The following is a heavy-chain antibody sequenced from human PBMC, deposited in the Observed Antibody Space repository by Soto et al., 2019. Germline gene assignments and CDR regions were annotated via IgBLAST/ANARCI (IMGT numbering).Heavy chain of an antibody. CDR2: ISAHNGNT. CDR1: GYTFTTYV. CDR3: ARGQLDLRFLEWSDAFDL. Sequence: QVQLVQSGAEVKKPGASVKVSCKASGYTFTTYVISWVRQAPGQGLEWMGCISAHNGNTNYAQKLQGRVIMTTDTSTSTAYMELRSLRSDDTAVYYCARGQLDLRFLEWSDAFDLWGQGTMVTVSS. D-gene: IGHD3-3*01. V-gene: IGHV1-18*01. J-gene: IGHJ3*01.